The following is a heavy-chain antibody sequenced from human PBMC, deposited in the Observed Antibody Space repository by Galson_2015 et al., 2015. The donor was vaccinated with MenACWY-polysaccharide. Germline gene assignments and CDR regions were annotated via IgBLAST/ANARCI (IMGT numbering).Heavy chain of an antibody. D-gene: IGHD6-13*01. V-gene: IGHV3-30*03. CDR1: GFTFSSFA. Sequence: SLRLSCAAPGFTFSSFAMAWVRQAPGKGLEWVAVIQYDGSKIVYADSVKGRFTISRGNSRNTLFLEMNSLGAEDTAVYYCAREGSRIVFHAFDTWGQGTMVTVSS. CDR3: AREGSRIVFHAFDT. CDR2: IQYDGSKI. J-gene: IGHJ3*02.